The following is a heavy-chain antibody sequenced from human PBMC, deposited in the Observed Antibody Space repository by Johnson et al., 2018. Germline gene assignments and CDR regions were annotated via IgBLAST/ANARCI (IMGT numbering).Heavy chain of an antibody. D-gene: IGHD5-18*01. CDR3: ARDGGLWSHDALDI. V-gene: IGHV3-66*02. CDR2: ISSGGST. CDR1: GFTFSSNY. J-gene: IGHJ3*02. Sequence: VQLVQSGGGVVQPGRSLRLSCAASGFTFSSNYMRWVRQAPGKGLEWVSVISSGGSTYYADSETGRVTISRDNSKNTLYLQMNTLSAEDTAVYYCARDGGLWSHDALDISGQGTMVTVSA.